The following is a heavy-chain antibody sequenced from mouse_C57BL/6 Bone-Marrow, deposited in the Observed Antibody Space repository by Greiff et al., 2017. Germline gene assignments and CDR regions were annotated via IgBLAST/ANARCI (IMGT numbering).Heavy chain of an antibody. CDR3: ARPPYYGNYVGY. Sequence: QVQLQQPGAELVKPGASVKLSCKASGYTFTSYWMHWVKQRPGQGLEWIGMIHPNSGSTNYNEKFKSKATLTVDKSSSTAYMQLSSLTSEDSAVYYCARPPYYGNYVGYWGQGTTLTVSS. D-gene: IGHD2-10*01. V-gene: IGHV1-64*01. CDR2: IHPNSGST. J-gene: IGHJ2*01. CDR1: GYTFTSYW.